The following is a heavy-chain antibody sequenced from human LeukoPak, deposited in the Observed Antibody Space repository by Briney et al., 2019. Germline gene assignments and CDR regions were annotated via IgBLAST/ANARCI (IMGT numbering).Heavy chain of an antibody. D-gene: IGHD5-18*01. CDR2: INSDGSST. V-gene: IGHV3-74*01. J-gene: IGHJ4*02. CDR1: GFTFSSYW. CDR3: AREDNSCGAIDY. Sequence: GGSLRLSCAASGFTFSSYWMHWVRQAPGKGLVWVSRINSDGSSTSYADSVKGRFTISRDNAKNTLYLQMNSLRAEDTAVYYCAREDNSCGAIDYWGQGTLVTVSS.